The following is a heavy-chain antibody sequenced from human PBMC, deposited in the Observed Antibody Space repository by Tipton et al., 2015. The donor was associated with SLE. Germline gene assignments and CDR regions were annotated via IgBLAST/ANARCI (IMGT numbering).Heavy chain of an antibody. CDR1: GGSISSSSYY. CDR2: IYPTGST. V-gene: IGHV4-61*01. J-gene: IGHJ3*02. D-gene: IGHD3/OR15-3a*01. CDR3: AGERWRVDFHAFDI. Sequence: TLSLTCTVSGGSISSSSYYWSWIRQPPGKGLEWIGYIYPTGSTNYNPSLKSRVTISVDTSKNQFSLNLNSVTAADTARYYCAGERWRVDFHAFDIWGQGTMGNVSS.